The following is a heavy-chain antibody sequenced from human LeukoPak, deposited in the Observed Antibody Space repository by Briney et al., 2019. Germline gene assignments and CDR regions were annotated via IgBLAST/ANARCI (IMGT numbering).Heavy chain of an antibody. J-gene: IGHJ6*02. CDR2: IYSGGST. D-gene: IGHD2-15*01. CDR3: ARDPSLPYCSGGSCYSHYYYYGMDV. Sequence: GGSLRLSCAASGFTVSSNYMSWVRQAPGKGLEWVSVIYSGGSTYYADSVKGRITISRDNSKNTLYLQMNSLRAEDTAVYYCARDPSLPYCSGGSCYSHYYYYGMDVWGQGTTVTVS. V-gene: IGHV3-53*01. CDR1: GFTVSSNY.